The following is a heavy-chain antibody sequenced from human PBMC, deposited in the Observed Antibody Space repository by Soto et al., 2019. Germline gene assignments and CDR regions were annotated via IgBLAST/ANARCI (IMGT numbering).Heavy chain of an antibody. D-gene: IGHD3-3*01. Sequence: GGSLRLSCTASGFNFSHYAMSWVRQAPGMGLEWVSGISGRGSNTYYADSVKGHFIISRDNSKNTLYLQINGLRAEDTATYYCAKLMGEFLEWFVFDSASYEFDSWGQGALVTVSS. CDR1: GFNFSHYA. CDR2: ISGRGSNT. CDR3: AKLMGEFLEWFVFDSASYEFDS. J-gene: IGHJ4*02. V-gene: IGHV3-23*01.